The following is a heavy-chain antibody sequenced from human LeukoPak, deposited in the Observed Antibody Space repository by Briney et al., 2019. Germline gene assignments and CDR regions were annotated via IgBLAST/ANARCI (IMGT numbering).Heavy chain of an antibody. CDR3: ARGLAYYDILTGYFRAHFDY. D-gene: IGHD3-9*01. J-gene: IGHJ4*02. V-gene: IGHV4-34*01. CDR1: GGSFSGYY. CDR2: INHSGST. Sequence: SETQSLTCAVYGGSFSGYYWSWIRQPPGKGLEWIGEINHSGSTNYNSSLKSQVTISVDTSKNQFSLKLSSVTAADTAVYYCARGLAYYDILTGYFRAHFDYWGQGTLVTVSS.